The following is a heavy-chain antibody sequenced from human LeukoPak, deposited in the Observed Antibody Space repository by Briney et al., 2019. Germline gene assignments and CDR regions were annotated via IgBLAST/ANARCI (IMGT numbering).Heavy chain of an antibody. D-gene: IGHD4-17*01. V-gene: IGHV4-4*02. CDR2: IYHSGST. J-gene: IGHJ4*02. Sequence: PSETESLTCAVYGGSISSRNWWSGVRQPPGKGLEWIGEIYHSGSTNYNPSLKTRVTISVGKSKNQFSLKLSSVTAADTAVYYCARASHDYGDYSHFDYWGQGTLVTVSS. CDR3: ARASHDYGDYSHFDY. CDR1: GGSISSRNW.